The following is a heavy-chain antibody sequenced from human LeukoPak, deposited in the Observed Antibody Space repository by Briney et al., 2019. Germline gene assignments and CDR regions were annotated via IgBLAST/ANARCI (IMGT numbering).Heavy chain of an antibody. J-gene: IGHJ3*02. CDR3: AHVMITFGGVIGNDAFDI. CDR2: IYWDDDK. V-gene: IGHV2-5*02. CDR1: GFSLSTSGVG. D-gene: IGHD3-16*02. Sequence: ESGPTLVNPTQTLTLTCTFSGFSLSTSGVGVGWIRQPPGKALEWLALIYWDDDKRYSPSLKSRLTITKDTSKNQVVLTMTNMDPVDTATYYCAHVMITFGGVIGNDAFDIWGQGTMVTVSS.